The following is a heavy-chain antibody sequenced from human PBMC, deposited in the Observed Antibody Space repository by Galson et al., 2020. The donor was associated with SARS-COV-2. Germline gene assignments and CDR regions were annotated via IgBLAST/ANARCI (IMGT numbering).Heavy chain of an antibody. CDR1: GFTFSSYE. CDR3: ARERRTAVAGSVGRVKYYYYGMDV. CDR2: ISSSGSTI. V-gene: IGHV3-48*03. D-gene: IGHD6-19*01. J-gene: IGHJ6*02. Sequence: GESLKISCAASGFTFSSYEMNWVRQAPGKGLEWVSYISSSGSTIYYADSVKGRFTISRDNAKNSLYLQMNSLRAEDTAVYYCARERRTAVAGSVGRVKYYYYGMDVGGQGTTVTVSS.